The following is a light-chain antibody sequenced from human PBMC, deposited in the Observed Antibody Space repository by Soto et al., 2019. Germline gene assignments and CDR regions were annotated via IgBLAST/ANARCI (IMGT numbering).Light chain of an antibody. J-gene: IGKJ1*01. Sequence: EIVMTQSPATLSVSPGASATLSCRASQSVSNNLAWYQQKPGQAPRLLIYGASTRATGFPARFSGSGSGTEFTLTISSLQSEDFAVYYCQQYNNWPPTWTFGQGTKVEIK. V-gene: IGKV3-15*01. CDR1: QSVSNN. CDR3: QQYNNWPPTWT. CDR2: GAS.